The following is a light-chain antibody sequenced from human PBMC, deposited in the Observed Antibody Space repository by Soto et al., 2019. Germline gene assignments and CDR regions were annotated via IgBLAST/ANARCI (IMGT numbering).Light chain of an antibody. CDR2: GAS. J-gene: IGKJ1*01. V-gene: IGKV3-20*01. CDR3: QQYGSSRT. CDR1: QSVSSSY. Sequence: EIFLTQSPGTLSLSRGEIATLSWRASQSVSSSYLAWYQQKPGQAPRLLIYGASSRATGIPDRFSGSGSGTDFTLTISRLEPEDFAVYYCQQYGSSRTFGQGTKVDIK.